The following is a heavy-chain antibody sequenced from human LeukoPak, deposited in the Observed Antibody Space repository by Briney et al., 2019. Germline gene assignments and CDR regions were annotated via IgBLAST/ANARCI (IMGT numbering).Heavy chain of an antibody. CDR3: ARTLWFGELSYNYFDY. CDR2: ISAYNGNT. CDR1: GYTFTSYG. J-gene: IGHJ4*02. D-gene: IGHD3-10*01. V-gene: IGHV1-18*01. Sequence: ASVKVSCKASGYTFTSYGISWVRQAPGQGLEWMGWISAYNGNTNYARKLQGRVTMTTDTSTSTAYMELRSLRSDDTAVYYCARTLWFGELSYNYFDYWGQGTLVTVSS.